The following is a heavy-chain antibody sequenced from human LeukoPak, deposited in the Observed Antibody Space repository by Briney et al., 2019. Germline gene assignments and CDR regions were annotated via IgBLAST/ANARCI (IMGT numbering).Heavy chain of an antibody. V-gene: IGHV4-4*02. CDR1: GGSISSSNW. Sequence: PSGTLSLTCAVSGGSISSSNWWSWVRQPPGKGLEWIGEIYHSGSTNYNPSLKSRVTISLDTSKNQFSLKLSSVTAADTAVYYCASVDIVANLAPAWGQGTLVTVSS. J-gene: IGHJ4*02. CDR2: IYHSGST. CDR3: ASVDIVANLAPA. D-gene: IGHD5-12*01.